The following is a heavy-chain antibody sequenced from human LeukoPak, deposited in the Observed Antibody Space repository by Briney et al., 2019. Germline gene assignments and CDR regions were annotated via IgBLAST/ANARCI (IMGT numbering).Heavy chain of an antibody. V-gene: IGHV3-33*01. Sequence: GGPLRLSCAASGFTFSSYGMHWVRQAPGKGLEWVAVIWYDGSNKYYADSVKGRYTISRDNSKNTLYLQMNSLRAEDTAVYYCARALDIVATITPIDYWGQGTLVTVSS. D-gene: IGHD5-12*01. CDR2: IWYDGSNK. CDR1: GFTFSSYG. J-gene: IGHJ4*02. CDR3: ARALDIVATITPIDY.